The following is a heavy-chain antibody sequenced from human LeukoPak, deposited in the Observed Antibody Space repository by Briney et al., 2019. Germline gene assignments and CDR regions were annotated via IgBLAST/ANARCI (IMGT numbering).Heavy chain of an antibody. CDR2: INPNSGGT. V-gene: IGHV1-2*02. J-gene: IGHJ6*04. CDR3: ARTIYSSSFLDV. CDR1: GYTFTGYY. Sequence: ASVKVSCKASGYTFTGYYMHWVRQAPGQGLEWMGWINPNSGGTNYAQKFQGRVTMTRDTSISTAYMELSRLRSDDTAVYYCARTIYSSSFLDVWGKGTTVTVSS. D-gene: IGHD6-13*01.